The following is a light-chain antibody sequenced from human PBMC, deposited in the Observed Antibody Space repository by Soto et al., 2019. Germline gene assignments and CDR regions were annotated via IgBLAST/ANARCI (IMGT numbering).Light chain of an antibody. Sequence: EIVMTQSPATLSVSPGERATLSCRASQSVSSNLAWYQQKPGQAPRLLIYGASTRATGIPARFSGSGSGTEFTLTISSLQSEDFAVYYCQQYNNWPPRTLGQGTKVEIK. V-gene: IGKV3-15*01. CDR3: QQYNNWPPRT. CDR2: GAS. CDR1: QSVSSN. J-gene: IGKJ1*01.